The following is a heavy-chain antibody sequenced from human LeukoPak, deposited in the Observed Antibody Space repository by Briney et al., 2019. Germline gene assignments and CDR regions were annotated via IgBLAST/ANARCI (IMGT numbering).Heavy chain of an antibody. D-gene: IGHD3-16*01. CDR1: GGSISGSSYY. V-gene: IGHV3-11*04. Sequence: LSLTCTVSGGSISGSSYYWGWIRQAPGKGLEWVSYINSAGRTMFYADSVKGRFTISRDNAKNSLYLQMNSLRAEDTAVYYCAREPVEGVNDAFDIWGQGTMVTVSS. CDR2: INSAGRTM. J-gene: IGHJ3*02. CDR3: AREPVEGVNDAFDI.